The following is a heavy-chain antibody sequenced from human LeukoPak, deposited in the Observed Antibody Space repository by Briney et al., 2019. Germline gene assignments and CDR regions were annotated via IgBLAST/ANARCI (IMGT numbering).Heavy chain of an antibody. V-gene: IGHV4-4*02. D-gene: IGHD4-11*01. J-gene: IGHJ6*03. CDR1: IGSISSSKW. CDR3: SNYYYYYYMDV. CDR2: IYYSGMT. Sequence: SETLSLTCSVSIGSISSSKWWSWVRQPPGRGLEWIGEIYYSGMTKYNSSLKSRVTISVDTSKNQFSLKLSSVTAADTAVYYCSNYYYYYYMDVWGKGTTVTVSS.